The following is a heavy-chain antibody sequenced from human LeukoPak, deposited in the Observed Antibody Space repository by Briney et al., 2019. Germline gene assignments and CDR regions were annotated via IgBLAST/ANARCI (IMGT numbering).Heavy chain of an antibody. J-gene: IGHJ4*02. D-gene: IGHD6-13*01. CDR3: AKRRGSSWYQDIEY. V-gene: IGHV3-73*01. CDR1: GFTFSGSG. CDR2: IRSKVNSYAT. Sequence: GGSLRLSCAASGFTFSGSGMHWVRQASGKGLEWVGRIRSKVNSYATAYAASVKGRFTISRDDSKNTAYLQMNSLRAEDTAVYYCAKRRGSSWYQDIEYWGQGTLVTVSS.